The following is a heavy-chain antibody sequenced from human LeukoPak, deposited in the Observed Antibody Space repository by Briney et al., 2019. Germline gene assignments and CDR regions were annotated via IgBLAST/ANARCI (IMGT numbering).Heavy chain of an antibody. CDR2: IYDSGST. Sequence: SETLSLTCTVSGCSISSSSYYWGWIRQPPGKGLEWNGTIYDSGSTYYNPSLKSRVTISVDTSKNQFSLKLSSVTAADTAVYYCARDLLSTAGYFDYWGQGTLVTVSS. D-gene: IGHD6-19*01. CDR1: GCSISSSSYY. CDR3: ARDLLSTAGYFDY. V-gene: IGHV4-39*02. J-gene: IGHJ4*02.